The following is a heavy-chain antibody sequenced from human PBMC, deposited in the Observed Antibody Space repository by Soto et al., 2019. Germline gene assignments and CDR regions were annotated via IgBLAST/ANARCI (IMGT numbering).Heavy chain of an antibody. D-gene: IGHD6-19*01. CDR2: IYPGDSDI. CDR3: ARQPSNGQWYV. J-gene: IGHJ6*02. CDR1: GYSFTSYW. V-gene: IGHV5-51*01. Sequence: GESLKISCKGSGYSFTSYWIGWVRQMPGRGLEWMAIIYPGDSDIRYNPSFQGQVTISADKSISTAYLQWSSLKASDTAMYYCARQPSNGQWYVWGQGTTVTVSS.